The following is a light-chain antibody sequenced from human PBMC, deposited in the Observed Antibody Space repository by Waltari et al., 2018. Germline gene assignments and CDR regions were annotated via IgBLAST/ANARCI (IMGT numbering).Light chain of an antibody. CDR1: SGHSSNV. CDR3: QTGGHGTWV. V-gene: IGLV4-69*01. J-gene: IGLJ3*02. Sequence: QLVLTQSPSASASLGASVKLTCTLSSGHSSNVIACLQQQPEKGPRYLMKVTSDGSHRNGDXXXXRFSGSSSGAERYLTISNLHSEDEADYYCQTGGHGTWVFGGGTKLTVL. CDR2: VTSDGSH.